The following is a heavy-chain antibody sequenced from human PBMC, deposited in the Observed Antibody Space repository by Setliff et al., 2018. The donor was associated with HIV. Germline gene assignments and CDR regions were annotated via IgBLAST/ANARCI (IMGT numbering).Heavy chain of an antibody. J-gene: IGHJ6*03. CDR3: ARGRNYDSSGYGDYYYYMDV. V-gene: IGHV1-69*13. CDR2: IIPIFGTT. CDR1: GGTFSSYP. Sequence: VASVKVSCKASGGTFSSYPISWVRQAPGQGLEWMGGIIPIFGTTHYAQKFQGRVTVTADESTSTAYMQLSSLRSDDTAVYYCARGRNYDSSGYGDYYYYMDVWGKGTTVTVSS. D-gene: IGHD3-22*01.